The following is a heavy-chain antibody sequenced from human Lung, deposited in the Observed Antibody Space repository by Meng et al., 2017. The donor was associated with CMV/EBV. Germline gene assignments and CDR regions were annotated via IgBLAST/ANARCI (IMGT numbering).Heavy chain of an antibody. CDR2: IHNSGSS. CDR1: DDSISSNIYY. J-gene: IGHJ4*02. D-gene: IGHD3-22*01. Sequence: SETLSLTCTVSDDSISSNIYYWGWIRQPPGKGLEWIGNIHNSGSSFHNPSLKGRVTISIDMSRNQFSLTLNSVTAADTAVYYCAREVYLDGSGFRRSYSDFXGQGXLVTVSS. CDR3: AREVYLDGSGFRRSYSDF. V-gene: IGHV4-39*07.